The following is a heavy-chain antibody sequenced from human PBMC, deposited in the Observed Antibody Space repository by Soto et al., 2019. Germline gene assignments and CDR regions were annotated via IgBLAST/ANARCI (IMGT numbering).Heavy chain of an antibody. CDR3: ARGGGYHSFYY. CDR2: ISHLGNT. CDR1: GASISYGGFS. Sequence: SETLSLTCTVSGASISYGGFSWSWIRQSRGRGLEWIVYISHLGNTYFHPSLKSRLTMSIDRTGDQFSLKLSSVTAADMAVYYCARGGGYHSFYYWGQGVLVT. D-gene: IGHD2-15*01. V-gene: IGHV4-30-2*06. J-gene: IGHJ4*02.